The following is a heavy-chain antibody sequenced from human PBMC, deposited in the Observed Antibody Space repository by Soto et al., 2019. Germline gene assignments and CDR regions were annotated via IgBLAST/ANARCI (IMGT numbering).Heavy chain of an antibody. D-gene: IGHD2-15*01. Sequence: QVQLQQWGAGLLKPSETLSLTCAVYGGSFSGYYWSWIRQPPGKGLEWIGEINHSGSTNYNPSLKRRVTISVDTSKNQFSLKLSSVTAADTAVYYCARDSREVVVAATPGAHFDYWGQGTLVTVSS. CDR3: ARDSREVVVAATPGAHFDY. V-gene: IGHV4-34*01. J-gene: IGHJ4*02. CDR1: GGSFSGYY. CDR2: INHSGST.